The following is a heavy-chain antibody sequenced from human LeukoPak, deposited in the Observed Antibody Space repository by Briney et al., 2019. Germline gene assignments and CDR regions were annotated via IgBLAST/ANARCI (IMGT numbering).Heavy chain of an antibody. Sequence: SGGSLRLSCAASGFTVTNNFMSWVRQAPGKGLECVSILYSGDRTYYTDSVKGRFTISRHSSQNTLYLQMNSLTIEDTALYFCARGGGFDSPFDYWGQGTLVTVSS. CDR3: ARGGGFDSPFDY. V-gene: IGHV3-53*04. CDR1: GFTVTNNF. CDR2: LYSGDRT. J-gene: IGHJ4*02. D-gene: IGHD5-12*01.